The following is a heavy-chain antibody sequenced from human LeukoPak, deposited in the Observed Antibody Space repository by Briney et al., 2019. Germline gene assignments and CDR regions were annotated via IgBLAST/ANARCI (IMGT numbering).Heavy chain of an antibody. D-gene: IGHD2-15*01. CDR3: ARVVVSATGYYYYGMDV. V-gene: IGHV4-34*01. J-gene: IGHJ6*04. Sequence: SETLSLTCAVYGGSFSGYYWSWIRQHPRKGLEWIGEIYHSGSTNYNPSLKSRVTISVDTSKNQFSLKLSSVTAADTAVYYCARVVVSATGYYYYGMDVWGKGTTVTVSS. CDR2: IYHSGST. CDR1: GGSFSGYY.